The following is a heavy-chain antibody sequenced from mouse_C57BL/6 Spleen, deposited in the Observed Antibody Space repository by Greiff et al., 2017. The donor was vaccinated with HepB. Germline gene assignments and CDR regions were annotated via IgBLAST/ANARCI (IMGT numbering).Heavy chain of an antibody. V-gene: IGHV7-3*01. CDR1: GFTFTDYY. Sequence: EVKLVESGGGLVQPGGSLSLSCAASGFTFTDYYMSWVRQPPGKALEWLGFIRNKANGYTTEYSASVKGRFTISRDNSQSILYLQMIALRAEDSATYNCASLYGSIPDWFDYWGQGTLVTVSA. D-gene: IGHD1-1*01. CDR2: IRNKANGYTT. CDR3: ASLYGSIPDWFDY. J-gene: IGHJ3*01.